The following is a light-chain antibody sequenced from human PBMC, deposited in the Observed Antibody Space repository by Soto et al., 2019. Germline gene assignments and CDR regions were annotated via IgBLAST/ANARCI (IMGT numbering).Light chain of an antibody. V-gene: IGLV2-14*01. J-gene: IGLJ2*01. CDR2: DVT. CDR1: SSDVGAYDF. CDR3: SSYKTRSPLV. Sequence: QSALTQPASVSGSPGQSITISCTGTSSDVGAYDFVSWYQHSPGKAPKLVTFDVTHRPPGISDRFSGSKSANTASLTISGPQAADEAFYYCSSYKTRSPLVFGGGTKVAVL.